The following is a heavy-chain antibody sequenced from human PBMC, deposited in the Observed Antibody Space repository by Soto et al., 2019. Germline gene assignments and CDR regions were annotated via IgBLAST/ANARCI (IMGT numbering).Heavy chain of an antibody. D-gene: IGHD5-18*01. CDR2: IIPIFGTA. J-gene: IGHJ5*02. V-gene: IGHV1-69*13. CDR3: ARGQLSGYSYGSWFDP. Sequence: SVKVSCKASGGTFSSYAISWVRQAPGQGLEWMGGIIPIFGTANYAQKFQGRVTITADESTSTAYMELSSLRSEDTAVYYCARGQLSGYSYGSWFDPWGQGSLLTVS. CDR1: GGTFSSYA.